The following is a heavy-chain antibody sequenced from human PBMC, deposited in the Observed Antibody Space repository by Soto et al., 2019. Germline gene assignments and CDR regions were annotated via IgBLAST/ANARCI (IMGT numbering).Heavy chain of an antibody. CDR1: GFTFSSYW. D-gene: IGHD5-12*01. J-gene: IGHJ6*02. Sequence: GGSLRLSCAASGFTFSSYWMSWVRQAPGKGLEWVANIKQDGSEKYYVDSVKGRFTISRDNAKNSLYLQMNSLRAEDTAVYYCARGVATTHYYYYYGMDVWGQGTTVTVSS. CDR3: ARGVATTHYYYYYGMDV. V-gene: IGHV3-7*01. CDR2: IKQDGSEK.